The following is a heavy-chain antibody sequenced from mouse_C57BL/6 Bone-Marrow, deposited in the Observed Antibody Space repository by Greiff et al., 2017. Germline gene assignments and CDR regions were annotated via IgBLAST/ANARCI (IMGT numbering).Heavy chain of an antibody. J-gene: IGHJ3*01. CDR2: IWSGGST. D-gene: IGHD1-1*01. CDR3: ARNYYGSSPFAY. Sequence: VQLQQSGPGLVQPSQSLSITCTVSGFSLTSYGVHWVRQSPGKGLEWLGVIWSGGSTDYNAALISRLSISKDNSKSQVFFKMNSLQADDTAIYYCARNYYGSSPFAYWGQGTLVTVSA. CDR1: GFSLTSYG. V-gene: IGHV2-2*01.